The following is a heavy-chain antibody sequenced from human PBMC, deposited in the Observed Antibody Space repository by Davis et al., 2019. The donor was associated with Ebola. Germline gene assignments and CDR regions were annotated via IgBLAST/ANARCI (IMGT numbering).Heavy chain of an antibody. Sequence: PGGSLRLSCAASGFTFSSYGMHWVRQAPGKGLEWVAVISYDGSNKYYADSVKGRFTISRDNSKNTLYLQMNSLRAEDTAVYYCATGGGLRYFDWLDYWGQGTLVTVSS. J-gene: IGHJ4*02. CDR1: GFTFSSYG. V-gene: IGHV3-30*03. CDR2: ISYDGSNK. D-gene: IGHD3-9*01. CDR3: ATGGGLRYFDWLDY.